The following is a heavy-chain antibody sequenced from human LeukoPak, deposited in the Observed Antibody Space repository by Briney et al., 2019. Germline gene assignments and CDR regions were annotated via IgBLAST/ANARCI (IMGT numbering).Heavy chain of an antibody. CDR2: INPNSGGT. CDR3: ARQTTVTRGGAFDI. D-gene: IGHD4-17*01. V-gene: IGHV1-2*02. Sequence: WINPNSGGTNYAQKFQGRVTMTRDTSISTAYMELSRLRSDDTAVYYCARQTTVTRGGAFDIWGQGTMVTVSS. J-gene: IGHJ3*02.